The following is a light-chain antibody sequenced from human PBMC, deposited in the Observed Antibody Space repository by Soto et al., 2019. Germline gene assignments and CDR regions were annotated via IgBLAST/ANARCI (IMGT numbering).Light chain of an antibody. V-gene: IGLV2-14*01. J-gene: IGLJ1*01. CDR3: SSYTSSSTPYV. CDR1: SSDVGGYNY. Sequence: QSAVPQPGSVSGSRGQSISLSCTGTSSDVGGYNYVSWYQQHPVKAPKLMIYDVTNRPSGVSDRFSGSKSGNTASLTISGLQAEDEADYYCSSYTSSSTPYVFGTGTKVTVL. CDR2: DVT.